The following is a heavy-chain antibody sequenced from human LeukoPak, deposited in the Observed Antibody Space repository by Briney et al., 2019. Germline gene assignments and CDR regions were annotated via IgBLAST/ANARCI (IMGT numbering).Heavy chain of an antibody. CDR2: IDEDGDVK. CDR1: GFTFSNHW. CDR3: ARHVPRGRSDFDC. V-gene: IGHV3-7*01. Sequence: GGSLRLSCAASGFTFSNHWMAWVRQTPGRGPEWLANIDEDGDVKSYAESVKGRFSVSRDNGRTSLHLQMNSLRAEDTAIYYCARHVPRGRSDFDCWGQGVLVTVS. D-gene: IGHD5-12*01. J-gene: IGHJ4*02.